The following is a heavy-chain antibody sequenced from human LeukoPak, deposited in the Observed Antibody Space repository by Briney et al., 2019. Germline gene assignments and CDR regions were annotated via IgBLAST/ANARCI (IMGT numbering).Heavy chain of an antibody. CDR2: IYTTGST. Sequence: PSETLSLTCTVSGGSISDYYWSWIRQPAGKGLEWIGRIYTTGSTDYNPSLKSRVTMSVDTSKNQFSLKLSSVTAADTAVYYCARDSVADAYYFFYMDVWGKGTTVTVSS. V-gene: IGHV4-4*07. CDR3: ARDSVADAYYFFYMDV. D-gene: IGHD2-15*01. J-gene: IGHJ6*03. CDR1: GGSISDYY.